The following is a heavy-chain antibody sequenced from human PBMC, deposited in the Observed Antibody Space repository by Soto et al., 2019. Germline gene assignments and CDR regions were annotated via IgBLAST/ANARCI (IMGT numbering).Heavy chain of an antibody. J-gene: IGHJ4*02. V-gene: IGHV1-18*01. CDR1: GYTFTAYG. D-gene: IGHD3-22*01. CDR3: VRELNTESSAYYSFAF. CDR2: VSTKDDPT. Sequence: QVQMVQSGPEVKMPGASVKVSCKTSGYTFTAYGLAWLRQAPGQRPEWMGWVSTKDDPTNYARKFQGRVTKTTDRSTTTTSLELRGLGTDATAVYYWVRELNTESSAYYSFAFWGQGTLVTVSS.